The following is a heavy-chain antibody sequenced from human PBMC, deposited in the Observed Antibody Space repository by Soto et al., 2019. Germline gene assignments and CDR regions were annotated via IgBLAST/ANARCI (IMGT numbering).Heavy chain of an antibody. Sequence: GSLRLSCSASGFTFRNAWMSWLRQAPGKGLEWGGRIKSKTDGGTTDYAAPVKGRFTISRGESKNMLSLQLNSMKAEDTAVYYCTTMNYWGQGTLVTVSS. V-gene: IGHV3-15*01. CDR1: GFTFRNAW. J-gene: IGHJ4*02. CDR2: IKSKTDGGTT. CDR3: TTMNY.